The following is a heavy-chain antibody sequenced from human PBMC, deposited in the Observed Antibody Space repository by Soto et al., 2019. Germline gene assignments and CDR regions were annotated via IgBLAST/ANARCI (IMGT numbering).Heavy chain of an antibody. CDR1: GFTFSIYN. J-gene: IGHJ4*02. CDR3: ASPREGQWLVFDH. D-gene: IGHD6-19*01. V-gene: IGHV3-21*01. CDR2: ISTGGTSM. Sequence: PGGSLRLSCAASGFTFSIYNMNWVRQVPGKGLEWVSFISTGGTSMYYSESVKGRFTISRDDSKNTVFLQMNSLKVEDTAAYFCASPREGQWLVFDHWGQRTLVTVSS.